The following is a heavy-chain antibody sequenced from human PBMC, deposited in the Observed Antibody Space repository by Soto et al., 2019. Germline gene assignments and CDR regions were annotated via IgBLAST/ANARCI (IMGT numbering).Heavy chain of an antibody. V-gene: IGHV4-59*08. D-gene: IGHD4-17*01. CDR1: GGSINSYY. CDR2: IYYSGST. Sequence: SETLSLTCTVSGGSINSYYWIWIRQPPGKGLEWIGYIYYSGSTNYNPSLKSRVTISVDTTKNQFSLNLTSVTAADTAVYYCARGAVTRYDYWGQGTLVTVSS. J-gene: IGHJ4*02. CDR3: ARGAVTRYDY.